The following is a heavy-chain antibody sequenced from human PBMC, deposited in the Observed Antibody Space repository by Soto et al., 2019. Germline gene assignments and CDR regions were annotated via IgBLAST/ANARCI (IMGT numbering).Heavy chain of an antibody. CDR3: ARVRFLEWLSYPAASNWFDP. Sequence: QVQLQESGPGLVKPSETLSLTCTVSGGSVSSGSYYWSWIRQPPGKGLEWIAYIYYSGSTNYNPPLQSRVTISVDTSKNQFSLKLSSVTAADTAVYYCARVRFLEWLSYPAASNWFDPWGQGTLVTVSS. CDR2: IYYSGST. J-gene: IGHJ5*02. CDR1: GGSVSSGSYY. D-gene: IGHD3-3*01. V-gene: IGHV4-61*01.